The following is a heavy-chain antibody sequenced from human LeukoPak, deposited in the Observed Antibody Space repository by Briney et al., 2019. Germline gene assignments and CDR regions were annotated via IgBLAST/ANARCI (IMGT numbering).Heavy chain of an antibody. CDR1: GGSTSSSSYY. V-gene: IGHV4-39*01. Sequence: PSETLSLTCTVSGGSTSSSSYYWGWIRQPPGKGLEWIGSIYYSGSTYYNPSLKSRVTISVDTSKNQFSLKLSSVTAADTAVYYCAIIRYFDWLLADYWGQGTLVTVSS. CDR3: AIIRYFDWLLADY. CDR2: IYYSGST. J-gene: IGHJ4*02. D-gene: IGHD3-9*01.